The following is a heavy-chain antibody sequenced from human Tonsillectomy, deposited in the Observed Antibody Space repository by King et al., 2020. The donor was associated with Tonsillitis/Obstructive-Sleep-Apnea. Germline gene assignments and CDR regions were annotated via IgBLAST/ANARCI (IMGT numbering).Heavy chain of an antibody. J-gene: IGHJ4*02. Sequence: DVQLVESGAEVKKPGESLKISCKGFGNKFTNYWIGWVRQMPGKGLEWMGVIYPGDSETRYSPSFQGQVTISADKSINTAYLQWSSLKASDTALYYCGTYKSGGWFLSRGYFDYWGQGTQVTVSS. D-gene: IGHD3-3*01. CDR2: IYPGDSET. CDR1: GNKFTNYW. V-gene: IGHV5-51*01. CDR3: GTYKSGGWFLSRGYFDY.